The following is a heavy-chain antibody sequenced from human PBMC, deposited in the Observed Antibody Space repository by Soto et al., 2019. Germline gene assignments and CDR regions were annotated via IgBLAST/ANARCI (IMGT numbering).Heavy chain of an antibody. CDR1: GYTFSNFG. CDR3: ARDDSGFSGSHYIDYFNY. V-gene: IGHV1-18*01. Sequence: ASVKVSCKASGYTFSNFGISWVRQAPGEGLEWMGWISPNSEKTKIAQRFQGRVTMTTDTSAGTVYMQLSSLTSEDTAVYYCARDDSGFSGSHYIDYFNYWGQGALVTVSS. J-gene: IGHJ4*02. CDR2: ISPNSEKT. D-gene: IGHD1-26*01.